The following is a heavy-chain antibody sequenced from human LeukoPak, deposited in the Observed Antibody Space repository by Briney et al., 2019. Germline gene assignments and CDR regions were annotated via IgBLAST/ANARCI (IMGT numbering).Heavy chain of an antibody. V-gene: IGHV3-30*18. CDR3: AKDVQQLVVDGMDV. CDR2: ISYDGSNK. J-gene: IGHJ6*02. CDR1: GFTFSTYG. Sequence: GGSLRLSCAASGFTFSTYGMHWVRQAPGKGLEWVSVISYDGSNKYYADSVKGRFTISRDNSKNTLYLQMNSLRAEDTAVYYCAKDVQQLVVDGMDVWGQGTTVTVSS. D-gene: IGHD6-13*01.